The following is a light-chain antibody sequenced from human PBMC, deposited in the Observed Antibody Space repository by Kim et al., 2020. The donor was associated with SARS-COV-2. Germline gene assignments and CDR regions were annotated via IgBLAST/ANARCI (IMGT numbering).Light chain of an antibody. CDR1: SSNIGAGYD. Sequence: QRGACSCDESSSNIGAGYDVHWYQQLPGTAPKLLIYGNSNRPSGVPDRFSGSKSGTSASLAITGLQAEDEADYYCQSYDSSLSGSVFGGGTQLTVL. CDR3: QSYDSSLSGSV. V-gene: IGLV1-40*01. CDR2: GNS. J-gene: IGLJ2*01.